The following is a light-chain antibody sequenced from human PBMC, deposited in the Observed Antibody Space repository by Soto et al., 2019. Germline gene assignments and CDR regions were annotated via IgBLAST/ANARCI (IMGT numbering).Light chain of an antibody. CDR2: KVS. Sequence: DVVMTQSPLSLPVTLGQPASISCRSSESLVHDDGNTYLNWFQQRPGQSPRRRIYKVSHRGSGVSERLSGSGSGSNFTLKSSRVEAEDLVVYYGMEGTHWPPTFGQGTKVDIK. CDR1: ESLVHDDGNTY. V-gene: IGKV2-30*02. CDR3: MEGTHWPPT. J-gene: IGKJ1*01.